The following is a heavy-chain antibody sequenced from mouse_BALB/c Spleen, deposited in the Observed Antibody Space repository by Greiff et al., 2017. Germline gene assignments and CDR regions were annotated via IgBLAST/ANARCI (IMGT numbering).Heavy chain of an antibody. V-gene: IGHV5-6*01. Sequence: VQGVESGGALVKPGGSLKLSCAASGFTFSSYGMSWVRQTPDKRLEWVATISSGGSYTYYPDSVKGRFTISRDNAKNTLYLQMSSLKSEDTAMYYCAIHDYRGFYAMDYWGQGTSVTVSS. CDR3: AIHDYRGFYAMDY. CDR1: GFTFSSYG. J-gene: IGHJ4*01. D-gene: IGHD2-4*01. CDR2: ISSGGSYT.